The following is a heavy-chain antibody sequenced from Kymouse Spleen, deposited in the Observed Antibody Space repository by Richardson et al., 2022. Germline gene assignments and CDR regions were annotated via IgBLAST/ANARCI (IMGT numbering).Heavy chain of an antibody. Sequence: QVQLQESGPGLVKPSETLSLTCTVSGGSISSYYWSWIRQPPGKGLEWIGYIYYSGSTNYNPSLKSRVTISVDTSKNQFSLKLSSVTAADTAVYYCARGDFWSGYPFDYWGQGTLVTVSS. V-gene: IGHV4-59*01. CDR2: IYYSGST. CDR1: GGSISSYY. CDR3: ARGDFWSGYPFDY. J-gene: IGHJ4*02. D-gene: IGHD3-3*01.